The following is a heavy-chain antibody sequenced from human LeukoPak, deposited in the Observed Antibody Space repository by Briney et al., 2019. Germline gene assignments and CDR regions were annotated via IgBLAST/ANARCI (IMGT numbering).Heavy chain of an antibody. CDR1: GESHSRFY. V-gene: IGHV4-34*01. Sequence: SSETLSLTCAVSGESHSRFYWSWIRQSPGRGLEWIGEINHSGSPNYNPSLKSRVTISLDTSKNQFSLRVPSVTAADTALYFCASSLTEYSSSWFLAYWGPGTLVTVSS. J-gene: IGHJ4*02. CDR3: ASSLTEYSSSWFLAY. CDR2: INHSGSP. D-gene: IGHD6-13*01.